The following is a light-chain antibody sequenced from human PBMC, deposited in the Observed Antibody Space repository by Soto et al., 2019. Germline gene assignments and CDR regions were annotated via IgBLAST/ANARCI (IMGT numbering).Light chain of an antibody. CDR3: QQYYSYPPS. V-gene: IGKV1-8*01. CDR1: QGISSY. Sequence: AIRMTQSPSSLSASTGDTVTITCRASQGISSYLAWYQQKPGKAPKLLIYAASTWQSGVPSRFSGSGSGTDFTLTISCLQSEDFATYYCQQYYSYPPSFGGGTKVDIK. J-gene: IGKJ4*01. CDR2: AAS.